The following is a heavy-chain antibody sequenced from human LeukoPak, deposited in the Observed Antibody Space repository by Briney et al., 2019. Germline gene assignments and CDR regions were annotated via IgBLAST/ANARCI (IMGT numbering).Heavy chain of an antibody. J-gene: IGHJ1*01. CDR3: ARAWGIVVVPAAAEYFQH. V-gene: IGHV4-4*07. CDR1: GGSISSYY. Sequence: PSETLSLTCTVSGGSISSYYWGWIRQPAGKGLEWIGRIYTSGSTNYNPSLKSRVTMSVDTSKNQFSLKLSSVTAADTAVYYCARAWGIVVVPAAAEYFQHWGQGTLVTVSS. CDR2: IYTSGST. D-gene: IGHD2-2*01.